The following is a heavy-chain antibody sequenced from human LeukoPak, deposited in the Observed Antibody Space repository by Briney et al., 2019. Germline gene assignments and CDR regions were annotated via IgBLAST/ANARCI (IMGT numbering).Heavy chain of an antibody. Sequence: GGSLRLSCAASGFTFSSYGMHWVRQAPGKGLEWVAVISSDGSNKYYADSVKGRFTISRDNSKNTLYLQMNSLRAEDTAVYYCAKDHPVGGFDYWGQGTLVTVSS. CDR3: AKDHPVGGFDY. CDR1: GFTFSSYG. CDR2: ISSDGSNK. J-gene: IGHJ4*02. D-gene: IGHD3-10*01. V-gene: IGHV3-30*18.